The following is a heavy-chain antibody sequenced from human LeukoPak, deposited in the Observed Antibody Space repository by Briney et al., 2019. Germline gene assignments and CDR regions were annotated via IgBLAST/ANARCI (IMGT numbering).Heavy chain of an antibody. CDR2: IHYDGSNQ. CDR3: AKDRGDYTNWFDP. J-gene: IGHJ5*02. V-gene: IGHV3-30*02. Sequence: GGSLRLSCAASGFTFSSYGIHWVRQAPGKGLEWVTFIHYDGSNQFYADSVKGRFTISRDNSKNTLYLQMNSPRPEDTAIYYCAKDRGDYTNWFDPWGQGTLVTVSS. CDR1: GFTFSSYG. D-gene: IGHD4-17*01.